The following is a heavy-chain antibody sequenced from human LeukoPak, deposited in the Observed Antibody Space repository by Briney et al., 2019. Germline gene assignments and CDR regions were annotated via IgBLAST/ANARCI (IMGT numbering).Heavy chain of an antibody. J-gene: IGHJ5*02. CDR3: ARGSSSWYGLGWFDP. Sequence: ASVKVSCKASGYTFTSYGISWVRQAPGQGLEWMGWISAYNGNTNYAQKLQGRVTMTRDTSTSTVYMELSSLRSEDTAVYYCARGSSSWYGLGWFDPWGQGTLVTVSS. D-gene: IGHD6-13*01. CDR1: GYTFTSYG. CDR2: ISAYNGNT. V-gene: IGHV1-18*01.